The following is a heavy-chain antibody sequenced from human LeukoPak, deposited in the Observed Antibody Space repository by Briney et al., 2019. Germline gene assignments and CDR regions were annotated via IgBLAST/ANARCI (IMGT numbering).Heavy chain of an antibody. CDR3: ARDIVATKGDY. J-gene: IGHJ4*02. CDR1: GYTFNDYY. CDR2: INPNSGGT. D-gene: IGHD5-12*01. Sequence: ASVTVSYKASGYTFNDYYMQWVGQAPGQGVEWMGWINPNSGGTKYEQKFQGRVIITRDTAISTVYMEVRRLRSDDTAVYYCARDIVATKGDYWGQGTLVTVSS. V-gene: IGHV1-2*02.